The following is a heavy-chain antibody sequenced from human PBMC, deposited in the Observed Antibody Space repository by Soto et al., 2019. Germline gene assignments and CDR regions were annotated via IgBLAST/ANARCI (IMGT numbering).Heavy chain of an antibody. V-gene: IGHV1-24*01. CDR2: FDPEDGET. D-gene: IGHD4-17*01. Sequence: QVQLVQSGAEVKKPGASVKVSCKVSGYTLTELSMHWVRQAPGKGLEWMGGFDPEDGETIYAQKFQGRVTMTEDTSTDTAYMELSSLRSEDTAVYYCATDLQTPNLLPWRRSTVINAFDIWGQGTMVTVSS. CDR1: GYTLTELS. J-gene: IGHJ3*02. CDR3: ATDLQTPNLLPWRRSTVINAFDI.